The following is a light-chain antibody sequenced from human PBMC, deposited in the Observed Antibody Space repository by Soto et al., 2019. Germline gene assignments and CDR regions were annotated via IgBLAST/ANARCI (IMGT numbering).Light chain of an antibody. CDR1: QGISSA. CDR2: DAS. CDR3: QQFNSYPT. V-gene: IGKV1-13*02. Sequence: AIQLTQSPSSLSASVGDRDTITCRASQGISSALAWYQQKPGKAPKLLIYDASSLESGVPSRFSGSGSGTDFTLTISSLQPEDFATYYCQQFNSYPTFGQGTRLEIK. J-gene: IGKJ5*01.